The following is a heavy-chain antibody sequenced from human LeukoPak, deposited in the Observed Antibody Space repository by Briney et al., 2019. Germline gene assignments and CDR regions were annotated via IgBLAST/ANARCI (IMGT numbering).Heavy chain of an antibody. V-gene: IGHV4-34*01. CDR2: INHSGST. CDR3: ARAADCSSTSCYTGGGWKYYYMDV. D-gene: IGHD2-2*02. CDR1: GGSFSGYY. Sequence: NPSETLSLTCAVYGGSFSGYYWSWIRQPPGKGLEWIGEINHSGSTNYNPSLKSRVTISVDTSKNQFSLKLSSVTAADTAVYYCARAADCSSTSCYTGGGWKYYYMDVWGKGTTVTVSS. J-gene: IGHJ6*03.